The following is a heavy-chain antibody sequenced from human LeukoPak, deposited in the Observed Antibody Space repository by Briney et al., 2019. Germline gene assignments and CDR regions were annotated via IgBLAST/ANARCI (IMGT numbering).Heavy chain of an antibody. Sequence: PGGSLRLSCAASGFTFSSYGMHWVRQAPGKGLEWVAVISYDGSNKYYADSVKGRFTISRDNSKNTLYLQMNSLRAEDTAVYYCAKVGGKERGYSYGYDLYYFDYWGQGTLVTVSS. CDR3: AKVGGKERGYSYGYDLYYFDY. D-gene: IGHD5-18*01. CDR1: GFTFSSYG. J-gene: IGHJ4*02. V-gene: IGHV3-30*18. CDR2: ISYDGSNK.